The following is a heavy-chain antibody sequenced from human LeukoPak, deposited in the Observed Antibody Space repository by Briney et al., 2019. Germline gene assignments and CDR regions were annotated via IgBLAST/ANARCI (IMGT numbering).Heavy chain of an antibody. V-gene: IGHV4-30-2*01. D-gene: IGHD6-6*01. CDR2: IYHTGNT. Sequence: SETLSLTCTVSGASISSGGYFWSWIRQPPGKGLEWIGYIYHTGNTYYNPSLESRVTMSVDKSKNQFSLKLSSVTAADTAVYYCARQASIAARWFDPWGQGTLVTVSS. CDR3: ARQASIAARWFDP. CDR1: GASISSGGYF. J-gene: IGHJ5*02.